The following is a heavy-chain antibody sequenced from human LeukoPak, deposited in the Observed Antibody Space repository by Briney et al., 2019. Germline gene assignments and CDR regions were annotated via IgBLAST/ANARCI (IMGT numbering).Heavy chain of an antibody. D-gene: IGHD6-19*01. CDR1: GFTFISYG. J-gene: IGHJ4*02. V-gene: IGHV3-30*18. Sequence: QSGGPLKLPCEPSGFTFISYGITWVRQAPAKGRKWVAVISYDGSNKYYADSVKGRFTISRDNSKNTLYLQMNSLRAEDTAVYYCAKPVRIAVAQPFDYWGQGTLVTVSS. CDR3: AKPVRIAVAQPFDY. CDR2: ISYDGSNK.